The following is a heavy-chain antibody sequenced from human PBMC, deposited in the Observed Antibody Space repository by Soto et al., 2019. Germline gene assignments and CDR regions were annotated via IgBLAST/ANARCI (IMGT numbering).Heavy chain of an antibody. CDR2: ISRSSSYI. D-gene: IGHD3-16*01. Sequence: GGSLGLSCAASGFTFNSYSMNWVRQAPGKGLEWVSSISRSSSYIYYADSVKGRFTISRDNAKNSLYLQMNSLRAEDTAVYYCARDLHDYVSFRFDPWGQGTLVTVSS. V-gene: IGHV3-21*01. CDR3: ARDLHDYVSFRFDP. CDR1: GFTFNSYS. J-gene: IGHJ5*02.